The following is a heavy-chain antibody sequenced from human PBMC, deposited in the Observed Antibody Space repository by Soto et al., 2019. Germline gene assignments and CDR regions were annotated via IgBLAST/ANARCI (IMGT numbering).Heavy chain of an antibody. V-gene: IGHV3-30*18. D-gene: IGHD6-13*01. J-gene: IGHJ5*02. CDR3: AKDWGSSGWYNWFDP. CDR2: ISHDGSVT. Sequence: QVQMVGSGGGVVQPGTSLRLSCATSGFTFSTSGMHWVRQAPGKGLEWVAMISHDGSVTYYTDSVQGRFTISRDTPKNTLYLQMNSLRDEDTAIYYCAKDWGSSGWYNWFDPWGQGTRVTVS. CDR1: GFTFSTSG.